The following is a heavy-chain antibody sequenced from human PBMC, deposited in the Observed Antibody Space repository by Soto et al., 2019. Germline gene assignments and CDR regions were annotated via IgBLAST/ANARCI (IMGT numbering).Heavy chain of an antibody. D-gene: IGHD2-15*01. V-gene: IGHV4-4*02. CDR1: GDSLSSTHW. CDR2: IYHTGST. J-gene: IGHJ4*02. CDR3: ATLPPRIVVMNIPFPS. Sequence: PSETLSLTCVVSGDSLSSTHWWTWVRQTPGKGLEWIGEIYHTGSTKYNPSLKNRVTISVDKSNNEFSLNLKSVTAADTAVYYCATLPPRIVVMNIPFPSWGQGTLVTVSS.